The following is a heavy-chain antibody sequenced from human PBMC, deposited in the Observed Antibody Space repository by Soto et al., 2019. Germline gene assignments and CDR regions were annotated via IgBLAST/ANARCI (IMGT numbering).Heavy chain of an antibody. V-gene: IGHV1-8*01. D-gene: IGHD2-21*01. CDR3: VRAPLDYYSADYFDN. CDR1: GYTFTNND. Sequence: ASVKVSCKASGYTFTNNDINWVRQAAGQGLEWMGWMNPYSGNTGYARNFHGRVTMTRDNSITTAYMELSSLRSEDTAVYYCVRAPLDYYSADYFDNWGQGTLVTVSS. CDR2: MNPYSGNT. J-gene: IGHJ4*02.